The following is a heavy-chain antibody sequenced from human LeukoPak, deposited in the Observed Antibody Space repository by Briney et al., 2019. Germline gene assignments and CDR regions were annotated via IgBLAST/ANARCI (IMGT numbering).Heavy chain of an antibody. CDR1: GGTISSDDYS. V-gene: IGHV4-30-2*01. D-gene: IGHD3-16*01. Sequence: SETLSLTCAVSGGTISSDDYSWSWIRQPPGKGLEWVGFVFQSGTTYYNPSLKSRVIISVDKSKNQFSLKLTSVTAADTAVYYCARDLPLGGDAFDIWGQGTLVTVSS. CDR2: VFQSGTT. J-gene: IGHJ3*02. CDR3: ARDLPLGGDAFDI.